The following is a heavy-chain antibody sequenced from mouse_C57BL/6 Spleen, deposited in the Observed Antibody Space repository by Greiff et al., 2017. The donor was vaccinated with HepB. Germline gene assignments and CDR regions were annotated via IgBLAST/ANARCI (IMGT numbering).Heavy chain of an antibody. V-gene: IGHV1-82*01. D-gene: IGHD1-1*01. CDR2: IYPGDGDT. Sequence: VQLQQSGPELVKPGASVKISCKASGYAFSSSWMNWVKQRPGKGLEWIGRIYPGDGDTNYTGKFKGKATLTADKSSSTAYMQLSSLTSEDSAVYFCARRNYGSSYGAMDDWGQGTSVTVSS. CDR1: GYAFSSSW. J-gene: IGHJ4*01. CDR3: ARRNYGSSYGAMDD.